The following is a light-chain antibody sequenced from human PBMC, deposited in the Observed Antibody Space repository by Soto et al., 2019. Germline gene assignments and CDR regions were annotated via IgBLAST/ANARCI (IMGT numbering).Light chain of an antibody. Sequence: EIVLTQSPGTLSLSAGERATLSCRASQSVSSSYLAWYQHKTGQAPRLLIYGVSSKATGIPDRFSGSGSETHVTLIISRLEPDDFGVYYCHQYGTSPKTFGRGTKVEIK. CDR3: HQYGTSPKT. J-gene: IGKJ1*01. CDR2: GVS. CDR1: QSVSSSY. V-gene: IGKV3-20*01.